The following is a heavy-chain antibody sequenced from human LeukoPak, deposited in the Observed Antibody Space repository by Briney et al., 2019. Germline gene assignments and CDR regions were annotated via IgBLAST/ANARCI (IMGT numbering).Heavy chain of an antibody. CDR3: ANFWGLRFLEWLPYGMDV. Sequence: PGGSLRLSCAASGFTFSNAWMSWVRQAPGKGLEWVSAISGSGGSTYYADSVKGRFTISRDNSKNTLYLQMNSLRAEDTAVYYCANFWGLRFLEWLPYGMDVWGQGTTVTVSS. CDR2: ISGSGGST. CDR1: GFTFSNAW. D-gene: IGHD3-3*01. J-gene: IGHJ6*02. V-gene: IGHV3-23*01.